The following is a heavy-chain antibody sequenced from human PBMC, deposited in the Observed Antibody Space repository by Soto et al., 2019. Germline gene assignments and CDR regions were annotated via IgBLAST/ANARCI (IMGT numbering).Heavy chain of an antibody. Sequence: QVQLVQSGAEVKKPGASVRVSCKASGYIFTSYVMHWVRQAPRQRLEWMGWINAGNGNTKYSPKYQGRVTITRDTSASAAHMDLSSLTSEDTAVYFCARGNQDLDYWGQGTLVTVSS. V-gene: IGHV1-3*01. D-gene: IGHD2-2*01. CDR1: GYIFTSYV. CDR3: ARGNQDLDY. J-gene: IGHJ4*02. CDR2: INAGNGNT.